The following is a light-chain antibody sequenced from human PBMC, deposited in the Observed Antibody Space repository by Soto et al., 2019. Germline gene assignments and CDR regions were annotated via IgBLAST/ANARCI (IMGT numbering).Light chain of an antibody. CDR1: LDITNY. Sequence: DIQMTQSPSSLSASVGDRVTITCQASLDITNYLNWYQQKPGKAPKLLIYDASNLETGVPSRFSGSGSGTDFTFTITSLQPEDIATYYCQKYDRLPFTFGPGTKVDIK. CDR3: QKYDRLPFT. J-gene: IGKJ3*01. V-gene: IGKV1-33*01. CDR2: DAS.